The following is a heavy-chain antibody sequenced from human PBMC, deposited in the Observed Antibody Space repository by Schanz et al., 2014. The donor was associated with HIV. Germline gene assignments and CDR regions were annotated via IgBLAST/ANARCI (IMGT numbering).Heavy chain of an antibody. Sequence: QVQLVESGGGVVQPGRSLRLSCAASGFTFSSYGMHWVRQAPGKGLEWVPVTRWDARNKYYGDSVKGRFMISRDNSNNTLYLQMNSLRAEDTAVYYCARDRLHPGNGMDVWGQGTTVTVSS. CDR2: TRWDARNK. D-gene: IGHD4-4*01. J-gene: IGHJ6*02. V-gene: IGHV3-33*01. CDR1: GFTFSSYG. CDR3: ARDRLHPGNGMDV.